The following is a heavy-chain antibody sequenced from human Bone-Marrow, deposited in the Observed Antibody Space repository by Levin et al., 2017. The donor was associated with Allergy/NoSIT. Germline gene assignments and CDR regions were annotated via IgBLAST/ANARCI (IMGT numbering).Heavy chain of an antibody. V-gene: IGHV3-30*09. D-gene: IGHD2-2*01. CDR3: TTWTHDCSGSSCERAFEF. Sequence: AGGSLRLSCAASGFTFSNYDMHWVRQAPGKGPEWLALISPDEKNKNYADSVRGRFAISRDNSKNTLFLQLNSLRPEDTAVYYCTTWTHDCSGSSCERAFEFWGQGTMVTVSS. CDR1: GFTFSNYD. CDR2: ISPDEKNK. J-gene: IGHJ3*01.